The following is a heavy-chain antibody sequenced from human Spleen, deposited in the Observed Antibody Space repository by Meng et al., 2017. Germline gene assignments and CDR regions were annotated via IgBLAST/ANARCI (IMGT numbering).Heavy chain of an antibody. Sequence: SLKISCAASGFTFDDYAMHWVRQAPGKGLEWVSGISWNSGSIGYADSVKGRFTISRDNAKNSLYLQMNSLRAEDTALYYCAKELSSGWSAFDYWGQGTLVTVSS. J-gene: IGHJ4*02. CDR2: ISWNSGSI. CDR1: GFTFDDYA. CDR3: AKELSSGWSAFDY. D-gene: IGHD6-19*01. V-gene: IGHV3-9*01.